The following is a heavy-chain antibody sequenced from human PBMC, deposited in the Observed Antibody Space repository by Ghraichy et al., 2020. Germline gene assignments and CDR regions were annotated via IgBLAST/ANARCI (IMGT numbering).Heavy chain of an antibody. CDR1: GASITPYH. J-gene: IGHJ5*02. CDR2: IYYIGST. CDR3: ARDRTGFDP. Sequence: SQTHSLTCTVSGASITPYHWSWIRQPPGKGLEWIGYIYYIGSTNYNPSLKSRVTMSVDRSKNHFSLKLTSVTAADTAVYYCARDRTGFDPWGQGTLVTVSS. V-gene: IGHV4-59*01.